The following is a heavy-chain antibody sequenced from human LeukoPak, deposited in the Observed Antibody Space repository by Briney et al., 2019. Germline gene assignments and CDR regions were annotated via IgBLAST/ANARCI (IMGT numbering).Heavy chain of an antibody. CDR1: GGSISSSSYY. D-gene: IGHD1-26*01. V-gene: IGHV4-39*07. CDR2: SYYSGST. Sequence: SETLSLTCTVSGGSISSSSYYWGWIRQPPGKGLEWIVSSYYSGSTYYNPSLKSRVTISVDTSKNQFSLKLSSVTAADTAVYYCAREGLYRDDAFDIWGQGTMVTVSS. CDR3: AREGLYRDDAFDI. J-gene: IGHJ3*02.